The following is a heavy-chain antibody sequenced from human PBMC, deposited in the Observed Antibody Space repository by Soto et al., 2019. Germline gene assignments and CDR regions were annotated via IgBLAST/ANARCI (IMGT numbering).Heavy chain of an antibody. CDR2: IYYSGST. D-gene: IGHD3-16*01. V-gene: IGHV4-59*01. CDR1: GGSISSYY. Sequence: PSETLSLTCTVSGGSISSYYWSWIRQPPGKGLEWIGYIYYSGSTNYNPSLKSRVTVSVDTSKNQFSLKLSSVTAADTAVYYCASSIQYYDYVWGSYNRYYFDYWGQGTLVT. J-gene: IGHJ4*02. CDR3: ASSIQYYDYVWGSYNRYYFDY.